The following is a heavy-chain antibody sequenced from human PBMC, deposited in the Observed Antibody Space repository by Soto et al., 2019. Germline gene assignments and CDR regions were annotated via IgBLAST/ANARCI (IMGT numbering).Heavy chain of an antibody. D-gene: IGHD3-10*01. Sequence: GSLRLSCEASGFIFSTTDMSWVRQAPGKGLEWVSTIYGDGRTTYYADSVRGRFSISRDNSKNMVYLQMDSLRVDDTAIYYCVKNSGWFNSWGQGSLVTVSS. V-gene: IGHV3-23*01. CDR2: IYGDGRTT. CDR3: VKNSGWFNS. CDR1: GFIFSTTD. J-gene: IGHJ5*01.